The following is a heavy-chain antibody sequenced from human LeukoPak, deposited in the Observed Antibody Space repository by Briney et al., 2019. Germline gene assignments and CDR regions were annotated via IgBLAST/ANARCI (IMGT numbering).Heavy chain of an antibody. V-gene: IGHV1-2*02. J-gene: IGHJ4*02. CDR2: INPNSGGT. Sequence: ASVKVSCKASGYXFTGYYIHWVRQAPGQGLEWMGWINPNSGGTDYAQKFQGRVTMTRDTSISTAYMEMSRLRSDDTAVYYCARGGYCSTTTCFVLAADFDYWGQGTLVTVSS. CDR3: ARGGYCSTTTCFVLAADFDY. CDR1: GYXFTGYY. D-gene: IGHD2-2*01.